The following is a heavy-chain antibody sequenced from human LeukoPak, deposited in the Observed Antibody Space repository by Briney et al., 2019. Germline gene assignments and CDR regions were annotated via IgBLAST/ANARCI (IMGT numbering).Heavy chain of an antibody. CDR2: IKGDGSEK. V-gene: IGHV3-7*01. CDR1: GITFKNDW. D-gene: IGHD4-17*01. J-gene: IGHJ4*02. Sequence: GGSLRLSCAGTGITFKNDWMSWVRQAPGKGLEWVANIKGDGSEKYYVDSVKGRFTISRDNAKNSLYLQMNSLRAEDTAVYYCARDFVYGDPFDYWGQGTLVTVSS. CDR3: ARDFVYGDPFDY.